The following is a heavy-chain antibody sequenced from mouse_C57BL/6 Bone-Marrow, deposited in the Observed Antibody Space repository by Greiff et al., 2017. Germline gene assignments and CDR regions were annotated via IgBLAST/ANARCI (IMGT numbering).Heavy chain of an antibody. CDR2: IYPGSGNT. D-gene: IGHD1-2*01. CDR3: ARRTTAYDFDY. CDR1: GYTFTDYY. J-gene: IGHJ2*01. V-gene: IGHV1-76*01. Sequence: VQLQQSGAELVRPGASVKLSCKASGYTFTDYYINWVKQRPGQGLEWIARIYPGSGNTYYNEKFKGKATLTAEKSSSTAYMQLSSLTSEDSAVYFCARRTTAYDFDYWDQGTTLSVSS.